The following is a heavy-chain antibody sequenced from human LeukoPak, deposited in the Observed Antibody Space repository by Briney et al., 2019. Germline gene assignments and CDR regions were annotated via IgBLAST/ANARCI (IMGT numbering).Heavy chain of an antibody. CDR1: GFTFSSYW. V-gene: IGHV3-74*01. CDR3: VRGWFQHDY. J-gene: IGHJ4*02. CDR2: INTDGSTT. D-gene: IGHD2-15*01. Sequence: GGSLRLPCAASGFTFSSYWMHWVRQAPGKGLVWVSRINTDGSTTTYADSVKGRFTFSRDNAKNTLYLQMNSLRVEDTAVYYCVRGWFQHDYWGQGTLVTVSS.